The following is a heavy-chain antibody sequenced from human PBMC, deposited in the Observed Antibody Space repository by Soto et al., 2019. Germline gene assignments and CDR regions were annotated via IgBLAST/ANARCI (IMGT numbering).Heavy chain of an antibody. CDR3: ARYGGNLYGMDV. CDR2: TYYRSKWYN. J-gene: IGHJ6*02. CDR1: GDSVSRNSAA. Sequence: SQTLSLTCAISGDSVSRNSAAWNWIRQSPSRGLEWLGRTYYRSKWYNDYAVSVKSRIAINPDTSKNQFSLQLNSVTPEDTAVYYCARYGGNLYGMDVWGQGTTVTVSS. D-gene: IGHD2-21*02. V-gene: IGHV6-1*01.